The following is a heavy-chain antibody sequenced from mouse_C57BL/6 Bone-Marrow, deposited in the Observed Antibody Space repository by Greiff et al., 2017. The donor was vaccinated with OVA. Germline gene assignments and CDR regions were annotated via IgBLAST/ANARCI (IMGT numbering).Heavy chain of an antibody. Sequence: QVQLKQPVAELVKPGASVKLSCKASGYTFTSYWMQWVKQRPGQGLEWIGEIDPSDSYTNYNQKFKGKATLTVDTSSSTAYMQLSSLTSEDSAVYYCARLYDYYAMDYWGQGTSVTVSS. D-gene: IGHD1-1*01. J-gene: IGHJ4*01. CDR3: ARLYDYYAMDY. CDR2: IDPSDSYT. V-gene: IGHV1-50*01. CDR1: GYTFTSYW.